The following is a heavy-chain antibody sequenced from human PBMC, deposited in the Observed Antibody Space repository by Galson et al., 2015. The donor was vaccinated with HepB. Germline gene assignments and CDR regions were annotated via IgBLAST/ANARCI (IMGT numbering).Heavy chain of an antibody. V-gene: IGHV7-4-1*02. D-gene: IGHD3-3*01. CDR1: GYTFTSYG. CDR3: ASELLLTIFGVVPRGGFDP. CDR2: INTNTGNP. Sequence: SVKVSCKASGYTFTSYGISWVRQAPGQGLEWMGWINTNTGNPTYAQGFTGRFVFSLDTSVSTAYLQISSLKAEDTAVYYCASELLLTIFGVVPRGGFDPWGQGTLVTVSS. J-gene: IGHJ5*02.